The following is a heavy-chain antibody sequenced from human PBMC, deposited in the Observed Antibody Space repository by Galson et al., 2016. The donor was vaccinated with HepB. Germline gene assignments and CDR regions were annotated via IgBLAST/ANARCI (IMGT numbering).Heavy chain of an antibody. CDR3: ARIPDC. J-gene: IGHJ4*02. V-gene: IGHV3-53*01. CDR1: GFSIDDTY. CDR2: IYLGGKT. Sequence: SLRLSCAASGFSIDDTYMSWVRQAPGKGMEWVSVIYLGGKTYYADSVKGRFTISRDNSKNPVYLQMNSLRGEDTAVYYCARIPDCWGQGTQVTVSS. D-gene: IGHD2-21*01.